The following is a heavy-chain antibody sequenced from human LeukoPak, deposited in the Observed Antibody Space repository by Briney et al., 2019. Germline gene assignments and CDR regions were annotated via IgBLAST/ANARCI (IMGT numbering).Heavy chain of an antibody. CDR1: GGTLSSYT. J-gene: IGHJ3*02. CDR2: IIPILGIA. D-gene: IGHD2-8*01. CDR3: ATLGYCTNGVCPWSSGWFDAFDI. Sequence: SVKVSCTASGGTLSSYTISWVRQAPGQGLEWMGRIIPILGIANYAQKFQGRVTITADKSTSTAYMELSSLRSEDTAVYYCATLGYCTNGVCPWSSGWFDAFDIWGQGTMVTVSS. V-gene: IGHV1-69*02.